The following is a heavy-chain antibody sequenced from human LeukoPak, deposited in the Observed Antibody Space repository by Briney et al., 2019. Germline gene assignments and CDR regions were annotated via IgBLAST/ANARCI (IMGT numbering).Heavy chain of an antibody. D-gene: IGHD6-13*01. CDR3: ARVGGDSSWYYFDY. J-gene: IGHJ4*02. CDR1: GFTFSNYW. CDR2: IKQDGSEE. Sequence: GGSLRLSCAASGFTFSNYWMNWVRQAPGKGLEWVANIKQDGSEEYSVDSVKGRFTISRDNAKSSLFLQMNSLRAEDTAVYYCARVGGDSSWYYFDYWGQGTLVTVSS. V-gene: IGHV3-7*04.